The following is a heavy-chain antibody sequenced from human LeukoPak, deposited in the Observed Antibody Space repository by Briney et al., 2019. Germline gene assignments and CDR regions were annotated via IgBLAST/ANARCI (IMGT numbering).Heavy chain of an antibody. Sequence: GGSLRLSCAASGFTFSSYWMHWVRQAPGKGLVWVSRINSDGSSTSYADSVKGRFTISRDNAKNTLYLQMNSLRAEDTAVYCCARPSRGYSGYDGAFDIWGQGTMVTVSS. CDR2: INSDGSST. CDR1: GFTFSSYW. D-gene: IGHD5-12*01. V-gene: IGHV3-74*01. CDR3: ARPSRGYSGYDGAFDI. J-gene: IGHJ3*02.